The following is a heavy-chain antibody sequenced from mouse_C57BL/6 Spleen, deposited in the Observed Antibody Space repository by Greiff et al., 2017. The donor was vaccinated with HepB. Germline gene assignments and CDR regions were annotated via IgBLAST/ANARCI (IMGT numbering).Heavy chain of an antibody. Sequence: VQVVESGPELVKPGASVKISCKASGYAFSSSWMNWVKQRPGKGLEWIGRIYPGDGDTNYNGKFKGKATLTADKSSSTAYMQLSSLTSEDSAVYFCANYYGYYAMDYWGQGTSVTVSS. CDR3: ANYYGYYAMDY. J-gene: IGHJ4*01. D-gene: IGHD1-1*01. CDR2: IYPGDGDT. V-gene: IGHV1-82*01. CDR1: GYAFSSSW.